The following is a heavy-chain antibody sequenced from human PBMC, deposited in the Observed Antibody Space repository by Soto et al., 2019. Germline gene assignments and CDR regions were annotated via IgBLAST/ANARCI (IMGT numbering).Heavy chain of an antibody. V-gene: IGHV3-30*18. CDR1: GFTFSSYG. Sequence: PGGPLRLSCAASGFTFSSYGMHWVRQAPGKGLEWVAVISYDGSNKYYADSVKGRFTISRDNSKNTLYLQMNSLRAEDTAVYYCAKDYYDSSGYYYEQNAFDIWGQGTMVTVSS. CDR2: ISYDGSNK. CDR3: AKDYYDSSGYYYEQNAFDI. J-gene: IGHJ3*02. D-gene: IGHD3-22*01.